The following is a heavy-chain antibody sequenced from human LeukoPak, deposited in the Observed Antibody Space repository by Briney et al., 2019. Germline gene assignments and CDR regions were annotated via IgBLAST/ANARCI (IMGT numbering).Heavy chain of an antibody. Sequence: PGGSLRLSCAASGFSFSIYGMNWVRQAPGKGLEWVAAIWNDGSKKYYADSVKGRFTISRDNSKNTLYLQMNSLRAEDTALYYCARGATAGDFDYWGLGTLVTVSS. V-gene: IGHV3-33*01. CDR2: IWNDGSKK. CDR1: GFSFSIYG. J-gene: IGHJ4*02. CDR3: ARGATAGDFDY.